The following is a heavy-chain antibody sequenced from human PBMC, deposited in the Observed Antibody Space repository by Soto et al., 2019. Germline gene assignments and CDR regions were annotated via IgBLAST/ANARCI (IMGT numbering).Heavy chain of an antibody. CDR2: INPDESDK. Sequence: TGGSLRLSYAASGFTFRTSWMNWVRQDPGKGLEWVANINPDESDKYYVDSVKGRFTISRDNAKNSLYLQMNSLRGEDTAVYYCATLLYGTWGQGTLVTVS. CDR1: GFTFRTSW. D-gene: IGHD2-21*02. J-gene: IGHJ5*02. CDR3: ATLLYGT. V-gene: IGHV3-7*01.